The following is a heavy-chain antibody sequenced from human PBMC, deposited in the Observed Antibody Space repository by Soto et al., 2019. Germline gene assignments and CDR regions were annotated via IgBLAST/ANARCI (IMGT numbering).Heavy chain of an antibody. CDR2: INPDGSWT. J-gene: IGHJ3*01. Sequence: EVQLVESGGDVVQSGGSLRLSCVASGFTFRDHWKHWVRQSPGEGLVGVSRINPDGSWTDYADFVEGRFTISRDNAKNTLYLQMYSLRVKDTAIFYCARQRGTANSAFDVWGRGTMVTVS. CDR1: GFTFRDHW. CDR3: ARQRGTANSAFDV. V-gene: IGHV3-74*01. D-gene: IGHD2-21*02.